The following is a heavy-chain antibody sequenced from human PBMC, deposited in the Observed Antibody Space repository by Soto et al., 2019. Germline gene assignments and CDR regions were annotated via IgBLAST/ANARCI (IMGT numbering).Heavy chain of an antibody. CDR2: MYNTGST. J-gene: IGHJ6*02. D-gene: IGHD2-21*02. CDR1: GGSISGYY. CDR3: ARDPWGYCGTACYPLAP. Sequence: QVQLQESGPGLVKPSETLSLTCTVSGGSISGYYWSWIRQPPGKGLEWIGYMYNTGSTVYNPSFKSRSPISLHRSKMQFSRKLKSVTAADTAVYYCARDPWGYCGTACYPLAPWGRGTTVTVSS. V-gene: IGHV4-59*01.